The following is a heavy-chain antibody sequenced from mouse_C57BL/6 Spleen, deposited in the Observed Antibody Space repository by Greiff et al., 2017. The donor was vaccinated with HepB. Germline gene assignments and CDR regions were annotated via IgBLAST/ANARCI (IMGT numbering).Heavy chain of an antibody. V-gene: IGHV5-17*01. D-gene: IGHD2-5*01. Sequence: EVKVEESGGGLVKPGGSLKLSCAASGFTFSDYGMHWVRQAPEKGLEWVAYISSGSSTIYYADTVKGRFTISRDNAKNTLFLQMTSLRSEDTAMYYCARYGSNYVYYAMDYWGQGTSVTVSS. J-gene: IGHJ4*01. CDR2: ISSGSSTI. CDR1: GFTFSDYG. CDR3: ARYGSNYVYYAMDY.